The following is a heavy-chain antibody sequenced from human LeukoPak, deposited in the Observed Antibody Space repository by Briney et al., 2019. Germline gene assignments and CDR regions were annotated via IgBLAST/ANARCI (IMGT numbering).Heavy chain of an antibody. D-gene: IGHD6-13*01. V-gene: IGHV3-23*01. CDR1: GGTFSNYA. J-gene: IGHJ4*02. Sequence: ASVKVSCKASGGTFSNYAMSWVRQAPGKGLDWVSTISGSGGSTYYADSVKGRFTISRDNSKNTLYLQMNSLRAEDTAVYYCAKVPLIAAPKHFDYWGQGTLVTVSS. CDR2: ISGSGGST. CDR3: AKVPLIAAPKHFDY.